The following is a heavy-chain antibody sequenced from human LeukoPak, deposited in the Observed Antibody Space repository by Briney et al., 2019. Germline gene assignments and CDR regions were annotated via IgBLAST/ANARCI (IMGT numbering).Heavy chain of an antibody. D-gene: IGHD1-26*01. CDR2: ISYDGSNK. V-gene: IGHV3-30*04. Sequence: GGSLRLSYAASGFTFNSYAMKWVRQAPGKGLEWLAVISYDGSNKYYADSVKGRFTISRDNSKNTLYLQMNSLRAEDTAVYYCARDGAVIVGATTCFDYWGQGTLVTVSS. J-gene: IGHJ4*02. CDR1: GFTFNSYA. CDR3: ARDGAVIVGATTCFDY.